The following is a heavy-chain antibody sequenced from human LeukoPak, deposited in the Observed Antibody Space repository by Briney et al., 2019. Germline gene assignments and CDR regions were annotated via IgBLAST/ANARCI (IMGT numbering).Heavy chain of an antibody. D-gene: IGHD6-6*01. V-gene: IGHV4-59*01. CDR1: GGSISSYY. J-gene: IGHJ4*02. CDR3: ARASRRRSSRFYFDY. CDR2: IYYSGST. Sequence: PSETLSLTCTVSGGSISSYYWSWIRQPPGKGLEWIGYIYYSGSTNYNPSLKSRVTISVDTSKNQFSLKLSSVTAADTAVYHCARASRRRSSRFYFDYWGQGTLATVSS.